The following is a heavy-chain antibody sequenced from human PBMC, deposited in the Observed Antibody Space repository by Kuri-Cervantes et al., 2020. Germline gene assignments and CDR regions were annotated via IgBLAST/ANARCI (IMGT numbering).Heavy chain of an antibody. V-gene: IGHV3-21*01. D-gene: IGHD3-3*01. J-gene: IGHJ6*03. CDR1: GFTFSSYS. CDR3: ARDKGTDVLRFLEWSRTMDV. Sequence: GESLKISCAASGFTFSSYSMNWVRQAPGKGLEWVSSISSSSTYIYYADSVKGRCTISRDNAKNLLYLQMNSLRAEDTAVYYCARDKGTDVLRFLEWSRTMDVWGKGTTVTVSS. CDR2: ISSSSTYI.